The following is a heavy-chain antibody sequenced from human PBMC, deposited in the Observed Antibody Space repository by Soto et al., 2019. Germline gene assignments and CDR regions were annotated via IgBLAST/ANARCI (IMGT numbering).Heavy chain of an antibody. J-gene: IGHJ4*02. D-gene: IGHD3-10*01. CDR2: IYPGDSDT. CDR1: GYSFTSYW. V-gene: IGHV5-51*01. Sequence: PVESLKISCKGSGYSFTSYWIGWVRQMPGKGLEWMGIIYPGDSDTRYSPSFQGQVTISAAKSISTAYLQWSSLKASDTAMYYCARHARITMVRGVISYDYWGQGTLVTVSS. CDR3: ARHARITMVRGVISYDY.